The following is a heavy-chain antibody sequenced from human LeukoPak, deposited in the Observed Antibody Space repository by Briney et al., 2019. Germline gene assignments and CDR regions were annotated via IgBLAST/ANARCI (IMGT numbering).Heavy chain of an antibody. D-gene: IGHD3-22*01. CDR1: GFTFSSYS. Sequence: GGSLRLSCAAPGFTFSSYSMNWVRQAPGKGLEWVSAISGSGGSTYYADSVKGRFTISRDNSKNTLYLQMNSLRAEDTAVYYCAQLNTRNYYDSSGYYPYGMDVWGQGTTVTVSS. V-gene: IGHV3-23*01. CDR2: ISGSGGST. J-gene: IGHJ6*02. CDR3: AQLNTRNYYDSSGYYPYGMDV.